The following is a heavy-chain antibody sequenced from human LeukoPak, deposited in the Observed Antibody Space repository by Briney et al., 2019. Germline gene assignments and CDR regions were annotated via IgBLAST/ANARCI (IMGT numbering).Heavy chain of an antibody. CDR1: GGSISSYY. V-gene: IGHV4-59*08. Sequence: SETLSLTCTVSGGSISSYYWSWIRQPPGKGLEWIGYIYCSGSTNYNPSLKSRVTISVDTSKNQFSLKLSSVTAADTAVYYCARGYDSSGYYFDYWGQGTLVTVSS. CDR2: IYCSGST. J-gene: IGHJ4*02. D-gene: IGHD3-22*01. CDR3: ARGYDSSGYYFDY.